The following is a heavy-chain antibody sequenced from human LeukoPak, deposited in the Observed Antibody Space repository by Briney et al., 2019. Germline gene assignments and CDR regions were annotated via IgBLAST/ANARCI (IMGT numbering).Heavy chain of an antibody. CDR3: ARGPYFDWLLRFDY. V-gene: IGHV1-69*06. D-gene: IGHD3-9*01. Sequence: ASVKVSCKASGGTFSSYAISWVRQAPGQGLEWMGWIIPIFGTANYAQKFQGRVTITADKSTSTAYMELSSLRSEDTAVYYCARGPYFDWLLRFDYWGQGTLVTVSS. J-gene: IGHJ4*02. CDR1: GGTFSSYA. CDR2: IIPIFGTA.